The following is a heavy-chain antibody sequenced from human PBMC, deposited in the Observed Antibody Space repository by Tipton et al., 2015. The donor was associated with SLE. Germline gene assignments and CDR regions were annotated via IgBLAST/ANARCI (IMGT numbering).Heavy chain of an antibody. D-gene: IGHD3-22*01. CDR2: ISGSGGST. Sequence: SLRLSCAASGFTFSSYAMSWVRQAPGKGLEWVSAISGSGGSTYYADSVKGRFTISRDNSKNTLYLQMNSLRAEDTAVYYCAKVGSYYYDSSGYYYDDYWGQGTLVTVSS. J-gene: IGHJ4*02. CDR3: AKVGSYYYDSSGYYYDDY. CDR1: GFTFSSYA. V-gene: IGHV3-23*01.